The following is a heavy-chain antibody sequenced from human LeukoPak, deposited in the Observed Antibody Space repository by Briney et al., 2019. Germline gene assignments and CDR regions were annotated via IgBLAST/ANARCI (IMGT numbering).Heavy chain of an antibody. CDR2: INPNSGGT. J-gene: IGHJ5*02. Sequence: ASVKVSCKASGYTFTGYYMHWVRQAPGQGLEWMGWINPNSGGTNYAQKFQGRVTMTRDTSISTAYMELSRLRSDDTAVYYCARDLHHCSGGSCYSNWFDPWGQGTLVTVSS. V-gene: IGHV1-2*02. D-gene: IGHD2-15*01. CDR1: GYTFTGYY. CDR3: ARDLHHCSGGSCYSNWFDP.